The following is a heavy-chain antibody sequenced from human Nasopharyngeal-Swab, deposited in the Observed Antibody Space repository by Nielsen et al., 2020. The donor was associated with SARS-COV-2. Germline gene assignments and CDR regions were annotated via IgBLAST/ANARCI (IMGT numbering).Heavy chain of an antibody. Sequence: WIRPPPVKGLEWVSVISYGGRIKYYADSVKGRFTISRDNSKNTLYLQMNSLRAEDTAVYYCAKDSLMYYDILTGYYPQPDYCYYGMDVWGQGTTVTVSS. D-gene: IGHD3-9*01. V-gene: IGHV3-30*18. J-gene: IGHJ6*02. CDR3: AKDSLMYYDILTGYYPQPDYCYYGMDV. CDR2: ISYGGRIK.